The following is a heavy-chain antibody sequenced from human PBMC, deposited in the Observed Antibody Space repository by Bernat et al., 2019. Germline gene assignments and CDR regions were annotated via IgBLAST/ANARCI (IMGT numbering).Heavy chain of an antibody. CDR1: GGSISSGGYY. J-gene: IGHJ4*02. CDR2: IYYSGST. D-gene: IGHD3-22*01. CDR3: AREGRTDYYYDSSGQIDY. Sequence: QVQLQESGPGLVKPSQTLSLTCTVSGGSISSGGYYWSWIRQHPGKGLEWIGYIYYSGSTYYNPSLKSRVTISVDTSKNQFSLKLSSVTAADTAVYYCAREGRTDYYYDSSGQIDYWGQGTLVTVSS. V-gene: IGHV4-31*03.